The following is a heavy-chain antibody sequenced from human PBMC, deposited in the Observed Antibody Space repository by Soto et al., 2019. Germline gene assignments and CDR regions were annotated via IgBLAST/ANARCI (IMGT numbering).Heavy chain of an antibody. CDR2: IYYSGST. Sequence: SETLSLTCTVSGGSISSYYWSWIRQPPGKGLEWIGYIYYSGSTNYNPSLKSRVTISVDTSKNQFSLKLSSVTAADTAVYYCARHGSPTGYYDSSGYVNYFDYWGQGTLVTVSS. J-gene: IGHJ4*02. CDR3: ARHGSPTGYYDSSGYVNYFDY. V-gene: IGHV4-59*08. D-gene: IGHD3-22*01. CDR1: GGSISSYY.